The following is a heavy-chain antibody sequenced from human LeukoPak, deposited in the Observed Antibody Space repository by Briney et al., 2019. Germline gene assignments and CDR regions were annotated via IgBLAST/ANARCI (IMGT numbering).Heavy chain of an antibody. D-gene: IGHD4-23*01. CDR1: GGTFSSYA. CDR2: IIPIFGTA. V-gene: IGHV1-69*05. J-gene: IGHJ3*02. Sequence: SVKVSCKASGGTFSSYAISWVRQAPGQGLEWMGGIIPIFGTANYAQKFQGRVTITTDESTSTAYMELSSLRSEDTAVYYCARVLPGGNEAFDIWGQETMVTVSS. CDR3: ARVLPGGNEAFDI.